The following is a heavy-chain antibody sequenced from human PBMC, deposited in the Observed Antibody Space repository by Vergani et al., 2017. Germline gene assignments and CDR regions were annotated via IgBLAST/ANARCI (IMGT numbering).Heavy chain of an antibody. CDR1: GFTFSSYE. D-gene: IGHD6-13*01. Sequence: EVQLVESGGGLVQPGGSLRLSCAASGFTFSSYEMNWVRQAPGKGLEWVSYISSSGSTIYYADSVKGRFTISRDNAKNSLYLQMNSLRAEDTAVYYCAKDRIEGIPLPHYFDYWGQGTLVTVSS. CDR3: AKDRIEGIPLPHYFDY. J-gene: IGHJ4*02. CDR2: ISSSGSTI. V-gene: IGHV3-48*03.